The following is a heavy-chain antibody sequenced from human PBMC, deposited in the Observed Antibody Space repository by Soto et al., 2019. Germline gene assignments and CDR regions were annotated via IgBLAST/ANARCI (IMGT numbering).Heavy chain of an antibody. V-gene: IGHV1-18*01. CDR3: AMVDV. Sequence: QVQLVQSGAEVKNPGASVKFSCKASGYSFTRYGIGWARQAPGQGLELMGWINAYNGNTNYAHNLHGRLTLTTDIYTTTDYMELTSLRSTDTAVFYCAMVDV. CDR1: GYSFTRYG. J-gene: IGHJ3*01. CDR2: INAYNGNT.